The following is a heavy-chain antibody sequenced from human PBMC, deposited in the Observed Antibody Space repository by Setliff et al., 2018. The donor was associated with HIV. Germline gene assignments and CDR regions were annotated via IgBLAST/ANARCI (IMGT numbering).Heavy chain of an antibody. CDR2: INHSGST. J-gene: IGHJ3*01. CDR1: GGSFSGYY. D-gene: IGHD5-12*01. V-gene: IGHV4-34*01. Sequence: SETLSLTCAVYGGSFSGYYWSWIRQPPGKGLEWIGEINHSGSTNFNPSLKSRVTISVDTSKNHFSLNVSSLTAADTAVYYCAKARGYSADDGFDVWGQGTMVTVSS. CDR3: AKARGYSADDGFDV.